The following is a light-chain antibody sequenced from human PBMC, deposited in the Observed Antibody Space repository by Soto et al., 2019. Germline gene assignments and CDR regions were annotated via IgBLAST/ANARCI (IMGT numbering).Light chain of an antibody. V-gene: IGLV1-47*01. Sequence: QSVLTQPPSASGTPGQRVTISCSGSSSNIGSNYVYWYQQLPGTAPKLLIYRNNQRPSGVPDRFSGSKSGTSASLAISGLQSEDEADYYCAAWDDSLSGYVFGTGTKSPS. J-gene: IGLJ1*01. CDR2: RNN. CDR1: SSNIGSNY. CDR3: AAWDDSLSGYV.